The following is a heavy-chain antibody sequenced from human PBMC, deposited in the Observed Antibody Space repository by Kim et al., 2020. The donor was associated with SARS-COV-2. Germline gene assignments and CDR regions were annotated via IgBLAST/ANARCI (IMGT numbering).Heavy chain of an antibody. CDR2: IYYSGST. D-gene: IGHD3-9*01. CDR3: ARHLSDILTGYHIAYYYYGMDV. Sequence: SETLSLTCTVSGGSISSSSYYWGWIRQPPGKGLEWIGSIYYSGSTYYNPSLKSRVTISVDTSKNQFSLKLSSVTAADTAVYYCARHLSDILTGYHIAYYYYGMDVWGRGTTVTVSS. J-gene: IGHJ6*02. CDR1: GGSISSSSYY. V-gene: IGHV4-39*01.